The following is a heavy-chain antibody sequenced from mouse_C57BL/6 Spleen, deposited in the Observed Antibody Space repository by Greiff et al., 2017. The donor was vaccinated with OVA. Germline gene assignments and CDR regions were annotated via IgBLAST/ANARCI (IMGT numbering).Heavy chain of an antibody. CDR3: ARGYSNGMDY. CDR1: GYSITSGYY. V-gene: IGHV3-6*01. Sequence: DVQLQESGPGLVKPSQSLSLTCSVTGYSITSGYYWNWIRQFPGNKLEWMGYISYDGSNNYNPSLKNRISITRDTSKNQFFLKLNSVTTEDTATYYCARGYSNGMDYWGQGTSVTVSS. D-gene: IGHD2-5*01. CDR2: ISYDGSN. J-gene: IGHJ4*01.